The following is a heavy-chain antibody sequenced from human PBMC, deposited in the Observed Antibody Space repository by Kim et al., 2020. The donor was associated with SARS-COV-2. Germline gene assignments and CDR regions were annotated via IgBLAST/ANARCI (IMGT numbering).Heavy chain of an antibody. Sequence: SETLSLTCTVSGGSISSNNDYWDWIRQPPGKGLEWIGSIYYGGSTYYDPSLKSRVTISVDTSKNQFSLNLSSVTAADTAVYYCARHYYDSSGRPFDHWGQGTLVTVS. CDR2: IYYGGST. CDR1: GGSISSNNDY. J-gene: IGHJ4*02. CDR3: ARHYYDSSGRPFDH. D-gene: IGHD3-22*01. V-gene: IGHV4-39*01.